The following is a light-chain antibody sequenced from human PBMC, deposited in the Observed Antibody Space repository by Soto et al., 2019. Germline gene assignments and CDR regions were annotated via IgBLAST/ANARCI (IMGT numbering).Light chain of an antibody. CDR2: RAS. CDR3: QQYNSFSMYT. Sequence: DIRMTQSPSTLSASVGDRVTISRRASQDISGWLAWYQQKPGKAPKLLIYRASTLESGVPSRFSGSGSGTEFTLTISSLQPDDFATYYCQQYNSFSMYTFGQGTKLEIK. CDR1: QDISGW. V-gene: IGKV1-5*03. J-gene: IGKJ2*01.